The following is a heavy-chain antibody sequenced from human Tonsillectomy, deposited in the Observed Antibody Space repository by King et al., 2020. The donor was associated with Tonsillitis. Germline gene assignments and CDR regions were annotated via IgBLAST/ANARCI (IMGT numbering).Heavy chain of an antibody. V-gene: IGHV3-30*03. D-gene: IGHD6-25*01. CDR2: ISDDGSSS. J-gene: IGHJ2*01. CDR1: GFSYGSFG. CDR3: VRDSSDFNWYFAL. Sequence: HVQLVESGGGVVQPGRPLRLSCAASGFSYGSFGMHWVRQAPGKGLEWVAVISDDGSSSKYAASLKGRLTISRDNSKNTVSLQMNNVRPEDAGVYYCVRDSSDFNWYFALWGRGTLVTVTS.